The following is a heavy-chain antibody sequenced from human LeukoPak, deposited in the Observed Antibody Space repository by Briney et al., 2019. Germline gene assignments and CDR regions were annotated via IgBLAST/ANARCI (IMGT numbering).Heavy chain of an antibody. V-gene: IGHV4-59*01. J-gene: IGHJ4*02. D-gene: IGHD3-9*01. CDR1: GGSISSYY. Sequence: ESSETLSLTCTVSGGSISSYYWSWIRQPPGKGLEWIGYIYYSGSTNYNPSLKSRVTISVDTSKNQFSLKLSSVTAADTAVYYCARDVGAGYSRPFDYWGQGTLVTVSS. CDR3: ARDVGAGYSRPFDY. CDR2: IYYSGST.